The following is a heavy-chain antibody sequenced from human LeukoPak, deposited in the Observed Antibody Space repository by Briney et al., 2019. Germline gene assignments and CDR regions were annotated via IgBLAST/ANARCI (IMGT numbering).Heavy chain of an antibody. CDR2: INPNSGGT. Sequence: GASVKVSCKASGYTFTGYYMHWVRQAPGQGLEWMGWINPNSGGTNYAQKFQGRVTMTRDTSISTAYMELSRLRSEDTAVYYCASDATEIGASNWFDPWGQGTLVTVSS. CDR1: GYTFTGYY. D-gene: IGHD4/OR15-4a*01. CDR3: ASDATEIGASNWFDP. J-gene: IGHJ5*02. V-gene: IGHV1-2*02.